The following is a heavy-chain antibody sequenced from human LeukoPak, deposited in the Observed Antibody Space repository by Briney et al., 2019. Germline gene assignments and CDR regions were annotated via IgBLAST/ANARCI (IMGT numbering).Heavy chain of an antibody. D-gene: IGHD5-12*01. CDR1: GFTFSSYG. V-gene: IGHV3-30*18. CDR3: AKAGGYDYYYYMDV. CDR2: ISYDGSNK. Sequence: TGGSLRLSCAASGFTFSSYGMHWVRQAPGKGLEWVAVISYDGSNKYYADSVKGRFTISRDNSKNTLYLQMNSLRAEDTAVYYCAKAGGYDYYYYMDVWGKGTTVTVSS. J-gene: IGHJ6*03.